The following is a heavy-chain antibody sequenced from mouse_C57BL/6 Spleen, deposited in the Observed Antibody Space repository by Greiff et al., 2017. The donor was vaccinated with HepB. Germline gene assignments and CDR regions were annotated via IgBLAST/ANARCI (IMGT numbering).Heavy chain of an antibody. V-gene: IGHV7-3*01. J-gene: IGHJ2*01. CDR3: ARSPGGYFDY. CDR1: GFTFTDYY. Sequence: DVMLVESGGGLVQPGGSLSLSCAASGFTFTDYYMSWVRQPPGKALEWLGFIRNKANGYTTEYSASVKGRFTISRDNSQSILYLQMNALRAEDSATYYCARSPGGYFDYWGQGTTLTVSS. CDR2: IRNKANGYTT.